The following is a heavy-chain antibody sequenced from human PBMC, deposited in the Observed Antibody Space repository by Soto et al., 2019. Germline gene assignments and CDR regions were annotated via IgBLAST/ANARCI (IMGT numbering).Heavy chain of an antibody. CDR3: ARHAGNSWKGDYFDY. D-gene: IGHD6-13*01. Sequence: RESLKIACQASGYSFSSSWIGWVRQMPGKGLEWMGIIDPNDSQTIYSPSFQGQVTISADKSIDTAYLQWSSLKTSDTAMYYCARHAGNSWKGDYFDYWGQGALVTVSS. J-gene: IGHJ4*02. CDR2: IDPNDSQT. V-gene: IGHV5-51*01. CDR1: GYSFSSSW.